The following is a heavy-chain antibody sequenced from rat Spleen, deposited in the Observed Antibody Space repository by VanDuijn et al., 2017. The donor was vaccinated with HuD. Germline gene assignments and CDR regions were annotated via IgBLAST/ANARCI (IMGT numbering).Heavy chain of an antibody. CDR3: TRGTELPGFDY. D-gene: IGHD1-4*01. Sequence: EVQLVESDGGLVQPGGSLKLSCAASGFTFSNYGMAWVRQAPKKGLEWVAFISYDGGSTYYRYPVKGRFTISRDDAKSTLYLQMNSLRSEDTATYYCTRGTELPGFDYWGQGVMVTVSS. CDR1: GFTFSNYG. J-gene: IGHJ2*01. V-gene: IGHV5-29*01. CDR2: ISYDGGST.